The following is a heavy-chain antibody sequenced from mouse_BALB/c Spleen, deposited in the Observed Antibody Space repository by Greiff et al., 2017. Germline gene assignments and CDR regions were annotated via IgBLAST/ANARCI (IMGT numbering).Heavy chain of an antibody. J-gene: IGHJ2*01. Sequence: DVMLVESGGGLVQPKGSLKLSCAASGFTFNTYAMNWVRQAPGKGLEWVARIRSKSNNYATYYADSVKDRFTISRDDSQSMLYLQMNNLKTEDTAMYYCVSGTYFDYWGQGTTLTVSS. CDR1: GFTFNTYA. CDR2: IRSKSNNYAT. V-gene: IGHV10-1*02. CDR3: VSGTYFDY. D-gene: IGHD4-1*01.